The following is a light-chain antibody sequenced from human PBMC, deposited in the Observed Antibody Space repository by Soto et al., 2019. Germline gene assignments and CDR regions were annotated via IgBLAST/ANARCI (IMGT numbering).Light chain of an antibody. V-gene: IGLV2-14*03. CDR3: SSYTTSGALV. Sequence: QSVLTQPASVSGSPGQSITISCTGTSSDVGGYNYVSWYQQHPDKAPKLLIFDVRNRPSGVSNRFSGSKSGNTASLTISGLQAEDGADYYWSSYTTSGALVFGGGTKLTVL. J-gene: IGLJ3*02. CDR1: SSDVGGYNY. CDR2: DVR.